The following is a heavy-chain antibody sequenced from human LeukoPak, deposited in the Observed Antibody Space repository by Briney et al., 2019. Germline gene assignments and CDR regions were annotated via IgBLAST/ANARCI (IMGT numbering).Heavy chain of an antibody. CDR2: IYYSGNT. V-gene: IGHV4-59*01. D-gene: IGHD1-26*01. CDR1: GGSISSYY. CDR3: ARYKYSGSSYYFDY. J-gene: IGHJ4*02. Sequence: SETLSLTCAVPGGSISSYYWSWIRQPPGEGRGWVGYIYYSGNTNYNRSLKSRVTISVYTSKNQFSLKLSSVTAADTAVYYCARYKYSGSSYYFDYWGQGTLVTLSS.